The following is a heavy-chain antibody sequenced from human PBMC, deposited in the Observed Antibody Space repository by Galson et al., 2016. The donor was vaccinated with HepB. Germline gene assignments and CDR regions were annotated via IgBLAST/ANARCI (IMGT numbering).Heavy chain of an antibody. CDR1: GGSFSDDTW. Sequence: SLTCAVSGGSFSDDTWWTWVRQPPGKGLEWIGEIHHSGSTNYNPSLKSRVTISVDRSKHQFSLKLSSVTAADTALYYCARGGNWVFDDWGQGTLVSVSS. D-gene: IGHD7-27*01. CDR2: IHHSGST. CDR3: ARGGNWVFDD. J-gene: IGHJ4*02. V-gene: IGHV4-4*02.